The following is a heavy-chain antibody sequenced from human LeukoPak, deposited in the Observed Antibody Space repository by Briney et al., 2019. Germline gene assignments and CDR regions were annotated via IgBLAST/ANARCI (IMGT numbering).Heavy chain of an antibody. CDR1: GYTFTSYG. J-gene: IGHJ4*02. CDR3: ARDREAAGQKLTDY. V-gene: IGHV1-18*01. Sequence: ASVKVSCKASGYTFTSYGITWVRQAPGQGLEWMGWIRVYNGNTNYAQKLQGRVTMTTDTSTSTAYMELRSLRSDDTAIYYCARDREAAGQKLTDYWGQGTLVTVSS. D-gene: IGHD6-13*01. CDR2: IRVYNGNT.